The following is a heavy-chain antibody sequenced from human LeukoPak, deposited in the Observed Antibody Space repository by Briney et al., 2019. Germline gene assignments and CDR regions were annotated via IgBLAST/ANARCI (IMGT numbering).Heavy chain of an antibody. D-gene: IGHD3-22*01. V-gene: IGHV3-20*04. CDR1: GLTFEDYA. CDR2: INWSGGST. CDR3: ASHASYYYDSSGYRHFDF. J-gene: IGHJ4*02. Sequence: PGGSLRLSCVASGLTFEDYALSRVRQAPGKGLEWVSGINWSGGSTGYADSVKGRFTISRDNAKNSLYLQMNSLRAEDTALYYCASHASYYYDSSGYRHFDFWGQGTLVTVSS.